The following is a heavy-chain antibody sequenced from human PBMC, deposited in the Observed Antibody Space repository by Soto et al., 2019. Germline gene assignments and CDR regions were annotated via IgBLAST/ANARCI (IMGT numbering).Heavy chain of an antibody. J-gene: IGHJ5*02. Sequence: ASETPSLTCAVSGGSISSGGYSWSWIRQPPGKGLEWIGYIYHSGSTYYNPSLKSRVTISVDRSKNQFSLKLTSVTAADTAVYYCARVPGPWGQGTLVTFSS. CDR2: IYHSGST. V-gene: IGHV4-30-2*01. CDR3: ARVPGP. CDR1: GGSISSGGYS. D-gene: IGHD3-10*01.